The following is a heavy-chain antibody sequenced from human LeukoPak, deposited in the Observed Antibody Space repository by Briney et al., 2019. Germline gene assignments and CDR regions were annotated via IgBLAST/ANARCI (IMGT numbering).Heavy chain of an antibody. V-gene: IGHV1-2*02. CDR3: ARLGFTTAIPNDY. Sequence: ASVKVSCKASGYTFTGYYRHWVRQAPGQGLEWMGWINPNSGGTNYAQKFQGRVTMTKDTSISTAYMELRRLRSAATAVYYCARLGFTTAIPNDYWGQGTLVTVSS. CDR2: INPNSGGT. CDR1: GYTFTGYY. J-gene: IGHJ4*02. D-gene: IGHD2-2*02.